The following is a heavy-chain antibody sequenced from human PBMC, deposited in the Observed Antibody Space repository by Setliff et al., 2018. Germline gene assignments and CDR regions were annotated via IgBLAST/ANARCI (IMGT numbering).Heavy chain of an antibody. CDR3: ARNRVALYDAFDI. CDR1: GYRFSSHW. V-gene: IGHV5-51*01. J-gene: IGHJ3*02. D-gene: IGHD5-12*01. CDR2: IYPGDSNT. Sequence: ESLKISCKGSGYRFSSHWIGWVRQMPGKGLEWMGIIYPGDSNTRYSPSFQGQVTISADKSISTAYLQWSSLKASDTAIYYCARNRVALYDAFDIWGQGTMVTVSS.